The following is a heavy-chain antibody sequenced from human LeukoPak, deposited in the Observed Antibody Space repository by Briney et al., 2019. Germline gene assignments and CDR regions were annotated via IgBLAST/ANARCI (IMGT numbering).Heavy chain of an antibody. CDR3: ASRKSGYAYYYYYYYMDV. D-gene: IGHD3-22*01. CDR2: INHSGST. J-gene: IGHJ6*03. Sequence: PSETLSLTCTVSGGSISGYYWSWIRQPPGKGLEWIGEINHSGSTNYNPSLKSRVTISVDTSKNQFSLKLSSVTAADTAVYYCASRKSGYAYYYYYYYMDVWGKGTTVTVSS. CDR1: GGSISGYY. V-gene: IGHV4-34*01.